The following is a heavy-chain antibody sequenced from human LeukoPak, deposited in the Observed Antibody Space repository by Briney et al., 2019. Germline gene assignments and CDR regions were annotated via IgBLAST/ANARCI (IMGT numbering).Heavy chain of an antibody. V-gene: IGHV3-15*01. CDR2: IKSKTDGGTT. J-gene: IGHJ4*02. CDR1: GFTFSNAW. D-gene: IGHD3-22*01. CDR3: TTDNRKYYYDSSDYSHFDY. Sequence: GGSLRLSCAASGFTFSNAWMSWVRQAPGKGLEWVGRIKSKTDGGTTDYAAPVKGSFTISRDDSKNTLYLQMNSLKTEDTAVYYCTTDNRKYYYDSSDYSHFDYWGQGTLVTVSS.